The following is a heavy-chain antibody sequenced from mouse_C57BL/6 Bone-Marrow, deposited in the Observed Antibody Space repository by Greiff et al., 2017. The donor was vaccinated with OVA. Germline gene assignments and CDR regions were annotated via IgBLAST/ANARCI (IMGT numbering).Heavy chain of an antibody. Sequence: EVKLQESGAELVRPGASVKLSCTASGFNIKDDYMHWVKQRPEQGLEWIGWIDPENGDTEYASKFQGKATITADTSSNTAYLQLSSLTSEDTAVYYCAVTGLQFAYWGQGTLVTVSA. CDR2: IDPENGDT. V-gene: IGHV14-4*01. CDR1: GFNIKDDY. D-gene: IGHD2-2*01. CDR3: AVTGLQFAY. J-gene: IGHJ3*01.